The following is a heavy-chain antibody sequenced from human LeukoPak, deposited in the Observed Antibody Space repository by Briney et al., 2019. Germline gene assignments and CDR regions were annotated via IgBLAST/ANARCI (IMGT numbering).Heavy chain of an antibody. Sequence: GASVRVSCKASGYTFTGYYMHWVRQAPGQGLEWMGWINPNSGVTDYAQKFQGRVTMTRDTSISTAYMEVSSLRSDDTAVYYCARDSPGYLAYDSWGQGPLVTGPS. CDR3: ARDSPGYLAYDS. J-gene: IGHJ4*02. D-gene: IGHD1-1*01. CDR1: GYTFTGYY. CDR2: INPNSGVT. V-gene: IGHV1-2*02.